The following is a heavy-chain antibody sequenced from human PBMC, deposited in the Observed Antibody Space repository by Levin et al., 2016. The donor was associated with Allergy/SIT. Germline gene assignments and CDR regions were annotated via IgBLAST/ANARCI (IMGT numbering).Heavy chain of an antibody. CDR2: IWYDGSKK. CDR1: GFTFSYYG. Sequence: GGSLRLSCEASGFTFSYYGMHWVRQAPGKGLDWVALIWYDGSKKDYADSVKGRFTISRDDSKNTLYLEMNSLRAEDTAVYYCARVTDTGPPQPFYYYAMDVWGQGTTVIVSS. J-gene: IGHJ6*02. D-gene: IGHD1-14*01. CDR3: ARVTDTGPPQPFYYYAMDV. V-gene: IGHV3-33*01.